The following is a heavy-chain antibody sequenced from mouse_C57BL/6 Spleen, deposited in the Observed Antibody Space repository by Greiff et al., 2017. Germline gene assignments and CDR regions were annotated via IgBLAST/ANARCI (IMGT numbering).Heavy chain of an antibody. V-gene: IGHV1-69*01. CDR2: IDPSDSYT. J-gene: IGHJ1*03. D-gene: IGHD2-5*01. CDR3: ARRYYSNYPYWYFDV. CDR1: GYTFTSYW. Sequence: QVQLQQSGAELVMPGASVKLSCKASGYTFTSYWMHWVKQRPGPGLEWIGEIDPSDSYTNYNQKFKGKSTWTVDKSSSTAYMQLSSLTSDDSAVYDCARRYYSNYPYWYFDVWGTGTTVTVSS.